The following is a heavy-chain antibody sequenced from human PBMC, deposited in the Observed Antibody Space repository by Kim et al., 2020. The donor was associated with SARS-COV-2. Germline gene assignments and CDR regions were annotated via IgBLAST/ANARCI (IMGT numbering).Heavy chain of an antibody. CDR3: ARLGRLKSGYGMDV. Sequence: GGSLRLSCAASGFTFSSYAMHWVRQAPGKGLEWVAVISYDGSNKYYADSVKGRFTISRDNSKNTLYLQMNSLRAEDTAVYYCARLGRLKSGYGMDVWGQG. D-gene: IGHD2-8*02. J-gene: IGHJ6*02. CDR2: ISYDGSNK. V-gene: IGHV3-30*04. CDR1: GFTFSSYA.